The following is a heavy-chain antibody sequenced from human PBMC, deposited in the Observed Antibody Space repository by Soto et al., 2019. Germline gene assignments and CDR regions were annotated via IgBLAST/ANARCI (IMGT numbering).Heavy chain of an antibody. J-gene: IGHJ3*02. Sequence: GGSLRLSCAASGFTFSSYAMSWVRQAPGKGLEWVSAISGSGGSTYYADSVKGRFTISRDNSKNTLYLQMISLSAEDTAVYYCASWDGSSDAFDIWGQGTMVTVTS. D-gene: IGHD1-26*01. CDR1: GFTFSSYA. CDR3: ASWDGSSDAFDI. V-gene: IGHV3-23*01. CDR2: ISGSGGST.